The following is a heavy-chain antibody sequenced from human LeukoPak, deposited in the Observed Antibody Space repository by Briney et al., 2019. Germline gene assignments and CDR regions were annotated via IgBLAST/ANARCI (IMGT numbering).Heavy chain of an antibody. V-gene: IGHV3-23*01. CDR2: ISGSGDDT. CDR3: AKDPLNTLMVSPTFDY. Sequence: GGSLRLSCVVSGFPFSSYAMSWVRQAPGKGLEWVSGISGSGDDTYYAASVKGRFIVSRDTSKNTLYLQMNSQRAEDTAVYYCAKDPLNTLMVSPTFDYWGQGTLVTVSS. CDR1: GFPFSSYA. J-gene: IGHJ4*02. D-gene: IGHD5-18*01.